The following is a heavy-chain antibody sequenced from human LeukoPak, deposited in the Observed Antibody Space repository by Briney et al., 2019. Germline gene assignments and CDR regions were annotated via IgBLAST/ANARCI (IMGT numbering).Heavy chain of an antibody. CDR1: GFTFRSYG. CDR2: IRYDGSNK. D-gene: IGHD3-22*01. CDR3: AKDQTHYYDSSGYYYGPGLFDY. V-gene: IGHV3-30*02. Sequence: GGSLRLSCVASGFTFRSYGMHWVRQAPGKGLEWVAFIRYDGSNKYYADSVKGRFTISRDNSKNTLYLQMNSLRAEDTAVYYCAKDQTHYYDSSGYYYGPGLFDYWGQGTLVTVSS. J-gene: IGHJ4*02.